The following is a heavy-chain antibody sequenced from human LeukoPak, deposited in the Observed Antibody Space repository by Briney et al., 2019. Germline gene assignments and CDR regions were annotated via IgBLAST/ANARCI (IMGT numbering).Heavy chain of an antibody. V-gene: IGHV1-2*02. Sequence: ASVKLSCKASGYTFTGYYMHWVRQAPGQGLEWMGWINPNSGGTNYAQKFQGRVTMTRDTSISTAYMELSRLRSDDTAVYYCAIVTYYYGSGSVAFDIWGQGTMVTVSS. D-gene: IGHD3-10*01. CDR1: GYTFTGYY. CDR2: INPNSGGT. J-gene: IGHJ3*02. CDR3: AIVTYYYGSGSVAFDI.